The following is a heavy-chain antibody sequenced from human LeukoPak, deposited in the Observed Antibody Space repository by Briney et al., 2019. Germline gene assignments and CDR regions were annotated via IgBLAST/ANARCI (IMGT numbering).Heavy chain of an antibody. Sequence: SETLSLTCTVSGGSTSSYYWSWIRQPPGKGLEWIGYIYRSGNTNYNPSLKSRVTISVDTSKNQISLKVNSVTAADTAVYYCARESYSSSYLFDFWGQGTLVTVSS. CDR3: ARESYSSSYLFDF. CDR2: IYRSGNT. V-gene: IGHV4-59*12. J-gene: IGHJ4*02. D-gene: IGHD6-6*01. CDR1: GGSTSSYY.